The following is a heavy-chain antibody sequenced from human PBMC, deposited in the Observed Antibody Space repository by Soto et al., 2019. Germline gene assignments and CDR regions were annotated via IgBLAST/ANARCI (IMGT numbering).Heavy chain of an antibody. D-gene: IGHD3-10*01. CDR2: IYPGDSET. V-gene: IGHV5-51*01. CDR3: SRFGGAGRGKFHYYYGLDL. Sequence: GESLKISCEGSGYRFANYWIGWVRQMPGKGLGWMGIIYPGDSETRDSRSFQGQIPIPVDKFFSTAYLQWSSLKASDSATYYGSRFGGAGRGKFHYYYGLDLWGQGTTVTVSS. J-gene: IGHJ6*02. CDR1: GYRFANYW.